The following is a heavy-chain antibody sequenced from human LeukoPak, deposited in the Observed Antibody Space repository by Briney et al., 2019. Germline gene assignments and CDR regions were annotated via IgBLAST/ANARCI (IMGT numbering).Heavy chain of an antibody. Sequence: SETLSLTCTVSGGSISSGGYYWSWIRQHPGKGLEWIGYTYYSGSTYYNPSLKSRVTISVDTSKNQFSLKLSSVTAADTAVYYCARDHAAGYSSGWYIVWGQGTLVTVSS. CDR2: TYYSGST. D-gene: IGHD6-19*01. CDR3: ARDHAAGYSSGWYIV. J-gene: IGHJ4*02. CDR1: GGSISSGGYY. V-gene: IGHV4-31*03.